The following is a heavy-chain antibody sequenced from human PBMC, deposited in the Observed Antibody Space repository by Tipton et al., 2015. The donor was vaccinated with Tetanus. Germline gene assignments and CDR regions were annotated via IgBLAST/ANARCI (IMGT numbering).Heavy chain of an antibody. CDR1: GASVSQHH. CDR2: VYFSGTT. CDR3: ARDWEGGYGMDV. V-gene: IGHV4-59*02. Sequence: TLSLTCSVSGASVSQHHWSWIRQPPGEGLEWIGHVYFSGTTSYNPSLKSRVTMSLDTSKNLFSLRLTAMTAADTAVYYCARDWEGGYGMDVWGQGTTVTVSS. J-gene: IGHJ6*02. D-gene: IGHD1-26*01.